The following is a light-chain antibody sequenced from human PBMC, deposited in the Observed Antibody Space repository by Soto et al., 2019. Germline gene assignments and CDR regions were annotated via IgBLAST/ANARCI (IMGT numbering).Light chain of an antibody. J-gene: IGKJ4*01. CDR3: QQRTNWRLT. CDR2: DAS. V-gene: IGKV3-11*01. Sequence: EIVLTQSPATLSLSPGERATLSCRASQSVSSHLTWYQQKPGQAPRLLIYDASNTATGIPARFSGSGSGTDFPLTISSLDPEDFAVYYCQQRTNWRLTFGGGTKVEIK. CDR1: QSVSSH.